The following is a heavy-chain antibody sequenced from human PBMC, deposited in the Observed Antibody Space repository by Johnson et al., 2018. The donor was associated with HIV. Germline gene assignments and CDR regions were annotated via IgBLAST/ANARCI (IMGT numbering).Heavy chain of an antibody. CDR2: IGWNSGSI. Sequence: VQLVESGGGLVQPGRSLRLSCAASGFTFDDYAMHWVRQAPGKGLEWVSGIGWNSGSIGYEDSVKGRFTISRDNAKNSLSLQMNSLRAEDTALDYCAKDKRRGGYNSDAFDIWGQGTMVTVSS. D-gene: IGHD5-24*01. J-gene: IGHJ3*02. V-gene: IGHV3-9*01. CDR1: GFTFDDYA. CDR3: AKDKRRGGYNSDAFDI.